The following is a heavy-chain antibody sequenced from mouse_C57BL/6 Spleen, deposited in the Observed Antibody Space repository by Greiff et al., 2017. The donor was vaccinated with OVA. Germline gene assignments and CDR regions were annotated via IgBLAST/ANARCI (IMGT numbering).Heavy chain of an antibody. J-gene: IGHJ1*03. V-gene: IGHV1-53*01. CDR3: ARWDYYGSTWYFDV. CDR2: INPSNGGT. Sequence: QVHVKQPGTELVKPGASVKLSCKASGYTFTSYWMHWVKQRPGQGLEWIGNINPSNGGTNYNEKFKSKATLTVDKSSSTAYMQLSSLTSEDSAVYYCARWDYYGSTWYFDVWGTGTTVTVSS. D-gene: IGHD1-1*01. CDR1: GYTFTSYW.